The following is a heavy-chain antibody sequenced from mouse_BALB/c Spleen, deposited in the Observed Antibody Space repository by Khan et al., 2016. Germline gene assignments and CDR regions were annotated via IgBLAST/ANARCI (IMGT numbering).Heavy chain of an antibody. J-gene: IGHJ4*01. V-gene: IGHV5-6-4*01. CDR2: ISSGGSYT. D-gene: IGHD2-3*01. Sequence: EVELVESGGGLVKPGGSLKLSCAASGFTFSSYTMSWVRQTPEKRLEWVATISSGGSYTYYPDSVKGRFTISRDNAKNTLYLQLRSLKYEDTAMYYCTRDLYDGYYYYAMDYWGQGTSVTVSS. CDR1: GFTFSSYT. CDR3: TRDLYDGYYYYAMDY.